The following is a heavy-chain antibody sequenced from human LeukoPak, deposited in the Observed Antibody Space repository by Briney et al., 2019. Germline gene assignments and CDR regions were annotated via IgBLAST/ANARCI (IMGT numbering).Heavy chain of an antibody. J-gene: IGHJ4*02. CDR2: IYHSGST. CDR1: GGSISSGGYY. D-gene: IGHD6-19*01. Sequence: SETLSLTCTVSGGSISSGGYYWSWIRQPPGKGLEWIGYIYHSGSTNYNPSLKSRVTISVDTSKNQFSLKLSSVTAADTAVYYCARASSGWYYFDYWGQGTLVTVSS. V-gene: IGHV4-61*08. CDR3: ARASSGWYYFDY.